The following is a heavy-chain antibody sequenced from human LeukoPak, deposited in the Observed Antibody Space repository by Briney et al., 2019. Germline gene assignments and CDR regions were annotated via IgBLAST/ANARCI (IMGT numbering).Heavy chain of an antibody. V-gene: IGHV4-4*07. J-gene: IGHJ5*01. Sequence: SETLSLTCTVSGGSISSYYWSWIRQPAGKGLEWIGRIYTSGSTNYNPSLKSRVTMSVDTSKNQFSLKRSSVTAADTALYCCAREYNDFWSDYLFDPWGQGTLVTVSS. D-gene: IGHD3-3*01. CDR3: AREYNDFWSDYLFDP. CDR1: GGSISSYY. CDR2: IYTSGST.